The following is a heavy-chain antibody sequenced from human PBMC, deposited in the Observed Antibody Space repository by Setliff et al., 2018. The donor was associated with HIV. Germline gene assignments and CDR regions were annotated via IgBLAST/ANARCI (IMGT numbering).Heavy chain of an antibody. CDR2: IRGYDEAT. D-gene: IGHD5-12*01. CDR3: AKVGSSGYYEMCGY. CDR1: GFTFSSFA. V-gene: IGHV3-23*01. Sequence: PGGSLRLSCAASGFTFSSFAMTWVRQAPGKGLEWVTTIRGYDEATHYTDSVKGRFTISRDISRNTLYLQMNSLRVEDTAVYYCAKVGSSGYYEMCGYWGQGTLVTVSS. J-gene: IGHJ4*02.